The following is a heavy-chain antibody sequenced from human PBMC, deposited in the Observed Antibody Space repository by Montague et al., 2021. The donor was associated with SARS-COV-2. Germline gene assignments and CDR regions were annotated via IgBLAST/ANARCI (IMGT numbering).Heavy chain of an antibody. CDR2: IYYSGST. J-gene: IGHJ3*01. CDR1: GGSISSGGYY. Sequence: SQTLSLTCTVSGGSISSGGYYWSWIRQHPGRGLEWIGYIYYSGSTYYNPSLKSRVTISVDTSKNQFSLKLSSVTAADTAVYYCARVQGITMRVVVIGAFDLWGHGTMLTVSS. V-gene: IGHV4-31*03. D-gene: IGHD3-22*01. CDR3: ARVQGITMRVVVIGAFDL.